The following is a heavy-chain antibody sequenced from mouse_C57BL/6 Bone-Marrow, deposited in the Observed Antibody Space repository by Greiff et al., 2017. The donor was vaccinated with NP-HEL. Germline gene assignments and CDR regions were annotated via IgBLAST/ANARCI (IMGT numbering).Heavy chain of an antibody. CDR2: INPSSGYT. V-gene: IGHV1-4*01. J-gene: IGHJ3*01. CDR1: GYTFTSYT. D-gene: IGHD2-3*01. CDR3: ARLWLLTFAY. Sequence: QVHVKQSGAELARPGASVKMSCKASGYTFTSYTMHWVKQRPGQGLEWIGYINPSSGYTKYNQKFKDKATLTADKSSSTAYMQLSSLTSEDSAVYYCARLWLLTFAYWGQGTLVTVSA.